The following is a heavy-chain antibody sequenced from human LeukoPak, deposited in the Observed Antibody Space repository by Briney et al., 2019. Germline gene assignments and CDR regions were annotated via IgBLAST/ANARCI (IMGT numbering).Heavy chain of an antibody. V-gene: IGHV1-69*13. J-gene: IGHJ4*02. CDR2: IIPIFGTA. CDR3: AADYYDSSGYYESGDY. D-gene: IGHD3-22*01. Sequence: GASVKVSCKASGGTFSSYAISWVRQAPGQGLEWMGGIIPIFGTANYAQKFQGRVTITADESTSTAYMELSSLRSEDTAVYYCAADYYDSSGYYESGDYWGQGTLVTVSS. CDR1: GGTFSSYA.